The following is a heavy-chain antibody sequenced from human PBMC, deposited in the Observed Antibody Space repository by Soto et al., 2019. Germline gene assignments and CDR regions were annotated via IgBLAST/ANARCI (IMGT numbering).Heavy chain of an antibody. Sequence: GGSLRLSCAASGFTFSSYSMDWIRQAPGKWLEWVSSISSSSSYIYYADSVKGRFTISRDNAKNSLYLQMNSLRAEDTAVYYCARADFWSGYWPDYWGQGXLVTVSS. J-gene: IGHJ4*02. CDR1: GFTFSSYS. CDR2: ISSSSSYI. CDR3: ARADFWSGYWPDY. V-gene: IGHV3-21*01. D-gene: IGHD3-3*01.